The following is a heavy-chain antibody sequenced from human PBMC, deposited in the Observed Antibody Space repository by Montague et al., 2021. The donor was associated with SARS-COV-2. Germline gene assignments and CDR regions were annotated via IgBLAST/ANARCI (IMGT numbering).Heavy chain of an antibody. D-gene: IGHD4-23*01. Sequence: SLRLSCAASGFTSSSYAMSWVRQAPGKGLEWVSGIVNNGRKSFYADSVKGRFVISRDNSDKMVYLQLNSLRAGDTAIYYCAKETAAIGNPLFDSWGQGTLITVSS. CDR1: GFTSSSYA. J-gene: IGHJ4*02. V-gene: IGHV3-23*01. CDR3: AKETAAIGNPLFDS. CDR2: IVNNGRKS.